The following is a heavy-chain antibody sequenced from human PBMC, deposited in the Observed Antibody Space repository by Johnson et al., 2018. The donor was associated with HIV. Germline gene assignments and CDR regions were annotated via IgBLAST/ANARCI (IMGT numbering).Heavy chain of an antibody. CDR1: GFTLSVPG. Sequence: AHLVDSGGGLLQPGPSFSLPCAASGFTLSVPGPHRARQATRPGLEWVAVISSDGRWTTYGDSVKGRFTISRDNAKNTLYLQMNSLRAEDTAVYYCAREEVLDAFDIWGQGTMVTVS. CDR2: ISSDGRWT. V-gene: IGHV3-30*03. CDR3: AREEVLDAFDI. J-gene: IGHJ3*02. D-gene: IGHD3-10*01.